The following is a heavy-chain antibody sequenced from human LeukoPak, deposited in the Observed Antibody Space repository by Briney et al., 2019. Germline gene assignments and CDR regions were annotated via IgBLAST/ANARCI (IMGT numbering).Heavy chain of an antibody. CDR1: GGSISSSSYY. Sequence: SETLSLTCSVSGGSISSSSYYWGWVRQPPGKGLQWIGSIYYSGFTYQSPSLKSRATMSVDTSENQFSLKLSSVTAADTAVYYCASLHCSSSSCTHSGFYHYGWTFGAEGPRSPSP. V-gene: IGHV4-39*01. J-gene: IGHJ6*02. D-gene: IGHD2-15*01. CDR2: IYYSGFT. CDR3: ASLHCSSSSCTHSGFYHYGWT.